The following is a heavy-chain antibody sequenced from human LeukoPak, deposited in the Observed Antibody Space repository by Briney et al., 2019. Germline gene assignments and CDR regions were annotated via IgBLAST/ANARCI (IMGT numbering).Heavy chain of an antibody. V-gene: IGHV3-7*05. J-gene: IGHJ5*02. Sequence: HAGGSLRLSCAASGFTLRNYRMNWVRQAPGKGLEWVANIKQDGTEKYYVDSVKGRFTISRDNAENSLNLQMNSLRAEDTAVYYCARGMTVAANWFDPWGQGTLVTVSS. CDR3: ARGMTVAANWFDP. CDR1: GFTLRNYR. D-gene: IGHD6-19*01. CDR2: IKQDGTEK.